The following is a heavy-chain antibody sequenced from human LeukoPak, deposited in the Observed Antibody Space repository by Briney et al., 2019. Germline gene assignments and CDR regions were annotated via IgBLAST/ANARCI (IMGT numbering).Heavy chain of an antibody. J-gene: IGHJ2*01. V-gene: IGHV1-46*01. CDR1: GYTFTSYY. Sequence: ASVNVSCKASGYTFTSYYMHWVRQAPGQGLEWMGIINPSGGTTGYAQKFQGRVTMTRDTSTSTVYMELSSLRSEDTAVYYCARDMGGNYFRYFDLWGRGTLVTVSS. D-gene: IGHD1-26*01. CDR2: INPSGGTT. CDR3: ARDMGGNYFRYFDL.